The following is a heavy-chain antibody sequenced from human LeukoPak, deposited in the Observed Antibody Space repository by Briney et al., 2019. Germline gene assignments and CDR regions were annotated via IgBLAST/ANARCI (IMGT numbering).Heavy chain of an antibody. CDR3: ARRAVREPAFWYYGMDV. D-gene: IGHD3-10*01. V-gene: IGHV4-4*02. Sequence: SGTLSLTCAVSGGSISSSNWWSWVRQPPGKGLEWIGEIYHSGSTNYNPSLKSRVTISVDTSKNQFSLKLSSVTAADTAVYYCARRAVREPAFWYYGMDVWGQGTTVTVSS. CDR2: IYHSGST. CDR1: GGSISSSNW. J-gene: IGHJ6*02.